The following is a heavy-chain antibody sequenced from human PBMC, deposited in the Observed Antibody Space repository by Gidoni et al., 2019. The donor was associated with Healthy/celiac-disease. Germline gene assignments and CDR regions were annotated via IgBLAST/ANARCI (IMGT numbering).Heavy chain of an antibody. CDR2: SSSSSSYI. CDR1: VFTFSSYS. CDR3: ACLGLLPDY. J-gene: IGHJ4*02. D-gene: IGHD2-15*01. Sequence: DVQLLQSGGGLVKAGAALRTASAASVFTFSSYSMDWVRKAPGKGLAWVSSSSSSSSYIYYADSVKGRFTISRDNAKNSLYLQMTGLRAEDTAVYDCACLGLLPDYWGQGTLVTVSS. V-gene: IGHV3-21*01.